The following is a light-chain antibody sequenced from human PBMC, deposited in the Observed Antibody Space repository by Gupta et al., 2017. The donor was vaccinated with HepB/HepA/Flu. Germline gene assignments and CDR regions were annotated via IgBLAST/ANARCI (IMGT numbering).Light chain of an antibody. CDR1: QSCLYSSNNKNY. CDR2: WAS. CDR3: QQYDSIPPT. J-gene: IGKJ1*01. V-gene: IGKV4-1*01. Sequence: DIEMTQSPYALAVSLGERATIDCKSSQSCLYSSNNKNYLDWYQQKPGQPPKLLIYWASTRESGVPDRFSGRGSGTDFTLTISSLQAEDVAVYYCQQYDSIPPTFGQGTKVEIK.